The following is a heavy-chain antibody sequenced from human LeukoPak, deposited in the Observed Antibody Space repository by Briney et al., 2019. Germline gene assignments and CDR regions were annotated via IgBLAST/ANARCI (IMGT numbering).Heavy chain of an antibody. V-gene: IGHV3-21*01. D-gene: IGHD5-12*01. CDR1: GFTFSSYS. CDR3: ARVPGGYEEGSNNWFDP. Sequence: GGSLRLSCAASGFTFSSYSMNWVRQAPGKGLEWVSSISSSSSYIYYADSVKGRFTISRDNAKNSLYLQMNSLRAEDTAVYYCARVPGGYEEGSNNWFDPWGQGTLVTVSS. CDR2: ISSSSSYI. J-gene: IGHJ5*02.